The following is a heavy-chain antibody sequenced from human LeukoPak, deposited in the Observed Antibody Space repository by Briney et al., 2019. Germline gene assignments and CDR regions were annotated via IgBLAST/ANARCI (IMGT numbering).Heavy chain of an antibody. J-gene: IGHJ4*02. V-gene: IGHV3-7*01. CDR3: AREDDWNYEDY. CDR2: IKQDGSEK. CDR1: GFTFSNYW. D-gene: IGHD1-7*01. Sequence: GVSLRLSCAASGFTFSNYWMSWVRQAPGKGLEWVANIKQDGSEKYYVNSVKGRFTISRDNAKNSLYLQMNSLRAEDTAIYYCAREDDWNYEDYWGQGTLVTVSS.